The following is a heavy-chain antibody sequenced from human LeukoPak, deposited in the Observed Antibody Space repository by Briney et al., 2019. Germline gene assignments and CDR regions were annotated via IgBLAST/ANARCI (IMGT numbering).Heavy chain of an antibody. CDR3: AKSAGGYYYYYMDV. V-gene: IGHV4-59*01. D-gene: IGHD3-10*01. Sequence: SETLSLTCTVSGGSISSYYWGWIRQPPGKGLEWIGYIYYSGSTNYNPSLKSRVTISVDTSKNQFSLKLSSVTAADTAVCYCAKSAGGYYYYYMDVWGKGTTVTVSS. J-gene: IGHJ6*03. CDR1: GGSISSYY. CDR2: IYYSGST.